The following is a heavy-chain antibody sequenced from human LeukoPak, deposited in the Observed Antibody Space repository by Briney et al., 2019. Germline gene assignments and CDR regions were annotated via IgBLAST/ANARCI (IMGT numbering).Heavy chain of an antibody. J-gene: IGHJ3*02. CDR3: AKDRVIVVVTDAFDI. CDR2: ISGSGGST. CDR1: GFTFSSYA. V-gene: IGHV3-23*01. Sequence: QAGGSLRLSCAASGFTFSSYAMSWVRQTPRKGLEWVSAISGSGGSTYYADSVKGRFTISRDNSKNTLYLQMNSLRAEDTAVYYCAKDRVIVVVTDAFDIWGQGTMVTVSS. D-gene: IGHD3-22*01.